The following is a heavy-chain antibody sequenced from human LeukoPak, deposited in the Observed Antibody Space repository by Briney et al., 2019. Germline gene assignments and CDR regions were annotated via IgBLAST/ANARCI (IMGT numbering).Heavy chain of an antibody. CDR1: GFTFSSYE. V-gene: IGHV3-48*03. D-gene: IGHD6-19*01. CDR3: ARMTSRGWNFDY. J-gene: IGHJ4*02. Sequence: GGSLRLSCAASGFTFSSYEMNWVHQAPGKGLEWVSYIVGSGTTIYYADSVKGRFTISRDNAKNSLYLQMNSLRAEDTAVYYCARMTSRGWNFDYWGQGTLVTVSS. CDR2: IVGSGTTI.